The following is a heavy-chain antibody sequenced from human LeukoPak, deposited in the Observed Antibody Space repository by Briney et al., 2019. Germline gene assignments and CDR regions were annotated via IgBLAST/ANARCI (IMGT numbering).Heavy chain of an antibody. V-gene: IGHV3-21*01. CDR1: GFTFSSYS. J-gene: IGHJ3*02. CDR2: ISSSSSYI. D-gene: IGHD3-3*01. Sequence: GGSLRLSCAASGFTFSSYSMNWVRQAPGKGLEWVSSISSSSSYIYYADSVKGRFTISRDNAKNSLYLQMNSLRAEDTAWYYCAKTYYDFWSGQGAFDIWGKGTMVTVSS. CDR3: AKTYYDFWSGQGAFDI.